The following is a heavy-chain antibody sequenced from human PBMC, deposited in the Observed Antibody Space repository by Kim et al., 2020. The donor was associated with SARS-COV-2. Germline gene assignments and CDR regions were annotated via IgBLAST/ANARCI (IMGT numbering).Heavy chain of an antibody. D-gene: IGHD5-18*01. CDR3: VYRGRGYRSFFDY. V-gene: IGHV4-34*01. CDR2: IDPSGTT. Sequence: SETLSLTCAVSGGSFSGYYWSWVRQAPGKGLEWIGEIDPSGTTNYNPSLESRVAISGYTSQDQFFLRLSSLTAADTATYYCVYRGRGYRSFFDYWGQGTLVTVSS. J-gene: IGHJ4*02. CDR1: GGSFSGYY.